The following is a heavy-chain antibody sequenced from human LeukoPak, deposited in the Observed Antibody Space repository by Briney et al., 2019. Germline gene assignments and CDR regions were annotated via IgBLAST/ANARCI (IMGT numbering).Heavy chain of an antibody. CDR1: GYTFTGYH. J-gene: IGHJ5*02. CDR3: ARGVTQRSSSLWFDP. D-gene: IGHD6-6*01. CDR2: INPNSGGT. V-gene: IGHV1-2*02. Sequence: ASVKVSCKASGYTFTGYHMHWVRQAPGQGLEWMGWINPNSGGTNYGQKFQGRVTMTRDTSISTAYMELSRLRSDDTAVYYCARGVTQRSSSLWFDPWGQGTLVTVSS.